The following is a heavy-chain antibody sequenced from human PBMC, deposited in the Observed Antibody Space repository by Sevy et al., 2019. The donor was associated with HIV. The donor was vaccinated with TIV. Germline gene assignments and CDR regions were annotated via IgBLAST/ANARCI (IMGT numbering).Heavy chain of an antibody. CDR3: ARGLRYFDWPREEYYFDY. CDR2: IKQDGSEK. CDR1: GFXFSSYW. D-gene: IGHD3-9*01. Sequence: GGSLRLSCTASGFXFSSYWMSWVRQAPGKGLEWVANIKQDGSEKYYVDSVKGRFTISRDNAKNSLYLQMNSLRAEDTAVYYCARGLRYFDWPREEYYFDYWGQGTLVTVSS. V-gene: IGHV3-7*01. J-gene: IGHJ4*02.